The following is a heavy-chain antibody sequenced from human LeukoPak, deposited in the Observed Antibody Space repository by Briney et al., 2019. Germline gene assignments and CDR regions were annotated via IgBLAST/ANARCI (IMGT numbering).Heavy chain of an antibody. Sequence: GGSLRLSCAASGLTFSSHWMHWVRQAPGKGPVWVSRINTDGNITTYADSVKGRFSISRDNAKNALYLQMNSLRAEDTAVFYCARELSGSISRHFDYWGQGTPVTVSS. V-gene: IGHV3-74*01. CDR2: INTDGNIT. CDR3: ARELSGSISRHFDY. CDR1: GLTFSSHW. D-gene: IGHD2-15*01. J-gene: IGHJ4*02.